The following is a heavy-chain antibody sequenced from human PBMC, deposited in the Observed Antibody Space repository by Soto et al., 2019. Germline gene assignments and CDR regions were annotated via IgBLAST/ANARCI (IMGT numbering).Heavy chain of an antibody. J-gene: IGHJ6*02. CDR1: GGSISSSSYY. V-gene: IGHV4-39*01. CDR3: ARRVTIIAAAGLNYYYYYGMDV. Sequence: SETLSLTCTVSGGSISSSSYYWGWIRQPPGKGLEWIGSIYYSGSTYYNPSLKSRVTISVDTSKNQFSLKLSSVTAADTAVYYCARRVTIIAAAGLNYYYYYGMDVWGQGTTVTVSS. D-gene: IGHD6-13*01. CDR2: IYYSGST.